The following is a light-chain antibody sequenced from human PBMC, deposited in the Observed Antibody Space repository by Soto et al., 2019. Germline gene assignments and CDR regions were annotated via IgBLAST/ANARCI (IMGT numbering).Light chain of an antibody. V-gene: IGKV1-6*01. Sequence: IQMTQSPSSLSASVGDRVTITCRASQAIGTDLGWYHQKPGKAPNLLIYAASSLQTGVPSRFRGSGSGTDFTLTISSLQPEDFPTYYCLQDYNYPRTFGQGTKVDIK. CDR2: AAS. CDR3: LQDYNYPRT. J-gene: IGKJ1*01. CDR1: QAIGTD.